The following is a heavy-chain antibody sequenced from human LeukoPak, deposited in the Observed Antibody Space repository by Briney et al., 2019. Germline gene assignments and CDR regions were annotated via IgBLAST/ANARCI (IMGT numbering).Heavy chain of an antibody. D-gene: IGHD2-21*02. CDR3: ARSLRYRYGDCLED. J-gene: IGHJ4*02. CDR1: GFTFSSYA. CDR2: ISNSGDST. V-gene: IGHV3-23*01. Sequence: GGSLRLSCAASGFTFSSYAMSWVRQAPGKGLEWVSTISNSGDSTFYADSVKGRFTISRDSSKNTVSLQMSSLGAEDTAVYYCARSLRYRYGDCLEDWGQGTLVTVSS.